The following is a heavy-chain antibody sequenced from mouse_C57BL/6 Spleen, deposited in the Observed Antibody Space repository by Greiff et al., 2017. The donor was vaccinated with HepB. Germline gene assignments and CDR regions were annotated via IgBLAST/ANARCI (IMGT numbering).Heavy chain of an antibody. J-gene: IGHJ1*03. D-gene: IGHD1-1*01. Sequence: QVQLQQPGAELVKPGASVKMSCKASGYTFTSYWITWVKQRPGQGLAWIGDIYPGSGSTNYNEKFKSKATLTVDTSSSTAYMQLSSLTSEDSAVYYCARGGGIYYYGSKDVWGTGTTVTVSS. CDR1: GYTFTSYW. CDR2: IYPGSGST. CDR3: ARGGGIYYYGSKDV. V-gene: IGHV1-55*01.